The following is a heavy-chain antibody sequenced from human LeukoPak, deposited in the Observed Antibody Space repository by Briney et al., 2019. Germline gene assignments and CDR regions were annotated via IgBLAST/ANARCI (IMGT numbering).Heavy chain of an antibody. CDR3: ARCPDWFGNWFDP. D-gene: IGHD3/OR15-3a*01. Sequence: GASVKVSCKASGYTFTGYYMHWVRQAPGQGLEWMGWINPNSGGTNYAQKFQGRVTMTRDTSISTAYMELSRLRSDDTAVYYWARCPDWFGNWFDPWGQGTLVTVSS. CDR1: GYTFTGYY. J-gene: IGHJ5*02. V-gene: IGHV1-2*02. CDR2: INPNSGGT.